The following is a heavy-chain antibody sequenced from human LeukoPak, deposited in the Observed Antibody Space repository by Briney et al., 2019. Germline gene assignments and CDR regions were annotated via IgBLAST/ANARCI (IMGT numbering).Heavy chain of an antibody. CDR3: AKVGAMGSGTYLYYNYYAMDV. D-gene: IGHD1-26*01. CDR2: LDPEDDET. J-gene: IGHJ6*02. V-gene: IGHV1-24*01. CDR1: GYTLTEVS. Sequence: ASVTVSFMVSGYTLTEVSIHWVRQAPEKGLAWMGGLDPEDDETIYAQKFQGRVTMTEDIATDTAYMELSSLRSEDTAVYYCAKVGAMGSGTYLYYNYYAMDVWGQGTTVTVSS.